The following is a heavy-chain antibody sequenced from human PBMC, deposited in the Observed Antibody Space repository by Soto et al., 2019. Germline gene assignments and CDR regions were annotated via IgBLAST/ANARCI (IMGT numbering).Heavy chain of an antibody. J-gene: IGHJ4*02. CDR2: ISYDGSNK. CDR1: GFTFSNYA. V-gene: IGHV3-30-3*01. Sequence: QVQLVESGGGVVQPGRSLRLPCAASGFTFSNYAMHWVRQAPGKGLEWVALISYDGSNKYYADSVKGRFTVSRDNVKNTLYLQLNSLRIEDTAVYYCARVSGIQVWLEGDEDPFDYWGQGTLVTVSS. D-gene: IGHD5-18*01. CDR3: ARVSGIQVWLEGDEDPFDY.